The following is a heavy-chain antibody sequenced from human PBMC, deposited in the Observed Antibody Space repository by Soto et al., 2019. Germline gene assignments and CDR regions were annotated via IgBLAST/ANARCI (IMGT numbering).Heavy chain of an antibody. CDR1: GLTFSSYG. CDR3: VKEVGATTNYYYGMDV. J-gene: IGHJ6*02. V-gene: IGHV3-30*18. Sequence: PGGSLRLSCAASGLTFSSYGMHWVRQAPGKGLEWVAVISYDGSNKYYADFVKGRFTISRDNSKNTLYLQMNSLRAEDTAVYFCVKEVGATTNYYYGMDVWGQGTTVTVSS. D-gene: IGHD1-26*01. CDR2: ISYDGSNK.